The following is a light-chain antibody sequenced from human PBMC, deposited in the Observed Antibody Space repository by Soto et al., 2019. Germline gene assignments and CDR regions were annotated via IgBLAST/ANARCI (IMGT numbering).Light chain of an antibody. CDR3: SSYTSSSTF. CDR2: EVN. Sequence: QSALTQPASVSGSPGQSITISCTGTSSDVGGYNYVSWYQQDPGKAPKLMIYEVNNRPSGVSNRFSGSKSGNTASLTISGLQAEDEADYYCSSYTSSSTFFGTATKLTVL. J-gene: IGLJ1*01. CDR1: SSDVGGYNY. V-gene: IGLV2-14*01.